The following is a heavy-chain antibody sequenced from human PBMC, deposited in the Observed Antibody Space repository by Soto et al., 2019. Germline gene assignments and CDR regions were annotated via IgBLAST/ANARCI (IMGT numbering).Heavy chain of an antibody. CDR1: GFTFSSYW. J-gene: IGHJ6*02. CDR2: INSDGSST. Sequence: SGGSLRLSCAASGFTFSSYWMHWVRQAPGKGLVWVSRINSDGSSTSYADSVKGRFTISRDNAKNTLYLQMNSLRAEDTAVYYCARAEGHCSGGSCYSWNYYGMDVWGQGTTVTVSS. D-gene: IGHD2-15*01. CDR3: ARAEGHCSGGSCYSWNYYGMDV. V-gene: IGHV3-74*01.